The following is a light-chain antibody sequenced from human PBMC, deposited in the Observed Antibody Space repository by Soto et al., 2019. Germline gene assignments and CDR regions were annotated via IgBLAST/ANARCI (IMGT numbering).Light chain of an antibody. CDR2: QVT. CDR3: SSYTDRTNYV. V-gene: IGLV2-14*01. Sequence: QSALTQPASVSGSPGQSITIACTGTSSDVGTRNFVSWYQQHPGKAPKLMIYQVTNRPSGVSNRFSGSKSGNTASLTISGLQAEDEADYYCSSYTDRTNYVFGTGTKLTV. J-gene: IGLJ1*01. CDR1: SSDVGTRNF.